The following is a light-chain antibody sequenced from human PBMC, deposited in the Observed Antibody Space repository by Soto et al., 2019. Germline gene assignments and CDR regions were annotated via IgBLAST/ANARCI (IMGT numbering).Light chain of an antibody. J-gene: IGKJ5*01. V-gene: IGKV1-39*01. Sequence: DIQMTPSPSSLSASVGARVTITCRASQTLNNYLTWFQRKPGKAPKVLIYAASTLQSGVPSRFSGSGSGAEFTLTISSLQPEDFATYYCQQLLSYPITFGQGTRLEIK. CDR3: QQLLSYPIT. CDR1: QTLNNY. CDR2: AAS.